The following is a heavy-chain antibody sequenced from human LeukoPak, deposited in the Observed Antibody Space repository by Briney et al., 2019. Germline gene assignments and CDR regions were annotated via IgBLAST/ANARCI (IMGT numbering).Heavy chain of an antibody. CDR1: GGSISTYS. CDR2: VNSNGGT. D-gene: IGHD6-19*01. V-gene: IGHV4-59*01. J-gene: IGHJ5*02. Sequence: TTSETLSLTCTVSGGSISTYSWNWIRQPPGQGLEWIGYVNSNGGTYNNPSLKSRVTVSLDMSKNQFSLKLSSATAADTAVYYCARDAGWTWFDPWGQGILVTVSS. CDR3: ARDAGWTWFDP.